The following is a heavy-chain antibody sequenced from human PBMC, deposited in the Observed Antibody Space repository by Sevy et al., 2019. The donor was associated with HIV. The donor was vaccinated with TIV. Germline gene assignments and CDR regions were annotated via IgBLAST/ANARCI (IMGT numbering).Heavy chain of an antibody. Sequence: GGSLRLSCAASGFTFSSYAMSWVRQPPGKGLEWVATFSFGCGKINYADSVKGRFTISRDNSKNTLFLQMNRLRAEDTAVYYCAREGCSRPHDYWGQEPWSPSPQ. D-gene: IGHD2-2*01. J-gene: IGHJ4*01. CDR3: AREGCSRPHDY. CDR2: FSFGCGKI. V-gene: IGHV3-23*01. CDR1: GFTFSSYA.